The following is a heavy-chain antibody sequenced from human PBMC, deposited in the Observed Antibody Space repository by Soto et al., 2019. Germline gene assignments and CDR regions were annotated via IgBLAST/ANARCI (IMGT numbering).Heavy chain of an antibody. CDR2: ISSSSSYI. CDR3: ARGIFGVVTHFGMDV. CDR1: GFTFSSYS. D-gene: IGHD3-3*01. Sequence: PGGSLRLSCAASGFTFSSYSMNWVRQAPGKGLEWVSSISSSSSYIYYADSVKGRFTISRDNAKNSLYLQMNSLRAEDTAVYYCARGIFGVVTHFGMDVWGQGTTVTVSS. J-gene: IGHJ6*02. V-gene: IGHV3-21*01.